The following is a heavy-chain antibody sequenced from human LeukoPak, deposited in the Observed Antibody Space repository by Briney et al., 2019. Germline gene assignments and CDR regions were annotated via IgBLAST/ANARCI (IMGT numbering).Heavy chain of an antibody. CDR1: GFSLDEHA. CDR2: ISWNSGSI. J-gene: IGHJ4*02. V-gene: IGHV3-9*01. Sequence: GWSLRLSCAASGFSLDEHAMHWVRQAPGKGLEWVSGISWNSGSIGYADSVRGRFTISRDNSKNTLYLQMNSLRAEDTAVYYCAKAGTTVTPASQFDYWGQGTLVTVSS. CDR3: AKAGTTVTPASQFDY. D-gene: IGHD4-11*01.